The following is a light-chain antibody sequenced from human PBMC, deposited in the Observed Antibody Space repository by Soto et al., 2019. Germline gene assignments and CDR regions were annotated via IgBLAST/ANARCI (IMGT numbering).Light chain of an antibody. CDR3: QQYGSSLFT. CDR2: GAS. V-gene: IGKV3-20*01. Sequence: EIVLTQSPGTLSLSPGERATLSCRASQSVSSSYLAWYQKKPGQAPRLLIYGASSRTTGIPDRSSGSGSGTDFTLTISRLEPEDFAVYYCQQYGSSLFTFGPGTKVDIK. CDR1: QSVSSSY. J-gene: IGKJ3*01.